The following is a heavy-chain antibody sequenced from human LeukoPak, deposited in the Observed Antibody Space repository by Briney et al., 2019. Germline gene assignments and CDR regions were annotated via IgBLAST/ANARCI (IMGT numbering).Heavy chain of an antibody. Sequence: GESLKISCMGSGYRLTSYRIGWLRQMPGKGLEWMGIIYPGDSDTRYSPSFQGQVTISADKSISTAYLQWRSLKASDSAMYYCARQAAAGIYWGQGTLVTVSS. V-gene: IGHV5-51*01. CDR2: IYPGDSDT. D-gene: IGHD2-2*01. J-gene: IGHJ4*02. CDR1: GYRLTSYR. CDR3: ARQAAAGIY.